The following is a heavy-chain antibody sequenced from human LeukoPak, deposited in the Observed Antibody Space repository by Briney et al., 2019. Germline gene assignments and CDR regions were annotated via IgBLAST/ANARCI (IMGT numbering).Heavy chain of an antibody. CDR3: AREVSPDY. J-gene: IGHJ4*02. CDR1: GFTFSDHY. V-gene: IGHV3-11*04. Sequence: GGSLRLSCATSGFTFSDHYMTWIRQAPGKGLETVSFIYNGGDTIYYADSVRGRFTISRDNAESSLFLQMDSLRVEDTAVYYCAREVSPDYWGQGTLVTVSS. CDR2: IYNGGDTI. D-gene: IGHD1-14*01.